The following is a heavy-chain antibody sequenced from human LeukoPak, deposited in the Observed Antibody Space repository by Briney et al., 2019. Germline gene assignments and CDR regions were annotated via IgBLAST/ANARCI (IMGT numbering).Heavy chain of an antibody. CDR1: GFTFSSYA. CDR3: AKSGYSGYETFDY. D-gene: IGHD5-12*01. V-gene: IGHV3-23*01. J-gene: IGHJ4*02. CDR2: ISGSGGST. Sequence: GGSLRLSCAASGFTFSSYAMSWVRQAPGKGLEWVSAISGSGGSTYYADSVEGRFTISRDNSKNTLYLQMNSLRAEDTAVYYCAKSGYSGYETFDYWGQGTLVTVSS.